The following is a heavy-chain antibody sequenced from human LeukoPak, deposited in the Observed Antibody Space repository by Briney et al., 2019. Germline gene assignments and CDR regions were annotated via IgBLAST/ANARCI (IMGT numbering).Heavy chain of an antibody. CDR2: ISSSSSYI. Sequence: GGSLRLSCAASGFTFSSYSMNWVRQAPGKGLEWVSSISSSSSYIYYADSVKGRFTISRDSAKNSLYLQMNSLRAEDTAVYYCARDRQQAYCGGDCYSDYFDYWGQGTLVTVSS. V-gene: IGHV3-21*04. D-gene: IGHD2-21*02. CDR1: GFTFSSYS. J-gene: IGHJ4*02. CDR3: ARDRQQAYCGGDCYSDYFDY.